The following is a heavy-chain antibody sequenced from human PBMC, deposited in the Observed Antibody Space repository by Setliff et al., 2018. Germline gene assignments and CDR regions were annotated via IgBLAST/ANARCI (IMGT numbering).Heavy chain of an antibody. V-gene: IGHV1-58*01. CDR2: IVVGSVSA. CDR1: GFTFTTSA. CDR3: AVNSGYDTSYARFDY. Sequence: SVKVSCKASGFTFTTSAVQWVRQARGQRLEWIGWIVVGSVSANYAQKFQDRVIITRDMSTSTVYMELSSLRSEDTAVYYCAVNSGYDTSYARFDYWGQGTLVTVSS. D-gene: IGHD5-12*01. J-gene: IGHJ4*02.